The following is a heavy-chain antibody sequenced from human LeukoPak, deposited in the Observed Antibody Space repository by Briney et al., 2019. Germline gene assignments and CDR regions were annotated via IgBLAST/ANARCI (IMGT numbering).Heavy chain of an antibody. CDR3: SRDGGPRIAVADEFDY. CDR1: GFTFSNYA. Sequence: GRSLRLSCAASGFTFSNYAMHWVRQAPGKGLEWVAVISYDGSNKYYEDSAKVRFTITVDNSKNKLYLQMKSNRAETKAIYYYSRDGGPRIAVADEFDYWGQGTLVTVSS. V-gene: IGHV3-30*01. J-gene: IGHJ4*02. D-gene: IGHD6-19*01. CDR2: ISYDGSNK.